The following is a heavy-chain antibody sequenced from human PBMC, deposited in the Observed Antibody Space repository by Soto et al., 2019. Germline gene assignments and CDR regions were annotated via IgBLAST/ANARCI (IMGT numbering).Heavy chain of an antibody. V-gene: IGHV1-69*06. Sequence: QVQLVQSGAEVKKPGSSVKVSCKASGGTFSSYAISWVRQAPGQGLEWMGGIIPIFGTANYAQKFQGRVTITADKSTSPAYMELSSRRAEDTAVYYCASRESSSWYIHGMDVGGQGTTVTVSS. J-gene: IGHJ6*02. CDR3: ASRESSSWYIHGMDV. CDR2: IIPIFGTA. D-gene: IGHD6-13*01. CDR1: GGTFSSYA.